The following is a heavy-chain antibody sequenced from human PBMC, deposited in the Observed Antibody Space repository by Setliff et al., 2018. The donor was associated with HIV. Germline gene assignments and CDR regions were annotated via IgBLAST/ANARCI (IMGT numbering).Heavy chain of an antibody. CDR1: GYTFTSYG. D-gene: IGHD3-22*01. CDR2: LSGSGVGT. CDR3: AKAGDYYDRTTFDS. Sequence: ASVKVSCKASGYTFTSYGISWVRQAPGQGLEWVSGLSGSGVGTYYAGSVKGRFTISRDNSKNTLYLQMNSLRAEDTAVYYCAKAGDYYDRTTFDSWGQGTLVTVSS. J-gene: IGHJ4*02. V-gene: IGHV3-23*01.